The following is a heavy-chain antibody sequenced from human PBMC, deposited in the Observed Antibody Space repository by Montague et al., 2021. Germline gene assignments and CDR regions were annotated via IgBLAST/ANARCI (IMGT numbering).Heavy chain of an antibody. V-gene: IGHV4-39*01. Sequence: SETLSLTCTVSGGSISSSSYYWGWIRQPPGKGLEWIGSIYYSGSTYYNPSLKSRVTISVDTSKNQFSLKLSSVTAADTAVCYCASSPRGRWLQSYFDYWGQGTLVTVSS. CDR3: ASSPRGRWLQSYFDY. D-gene: IGHD5-24*01. CDR2: IYYSGST. J-gene: IGHJ4*02. CDR1: GGSISSSSYY.